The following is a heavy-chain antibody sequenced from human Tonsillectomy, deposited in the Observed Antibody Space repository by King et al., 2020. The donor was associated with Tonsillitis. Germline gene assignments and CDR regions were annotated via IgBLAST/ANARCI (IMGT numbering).Heavy chain of an antibody. CDR1: GGSISSNSYY. CDR3: ARHRRVVLVPDAPDS. V-gene: IGHV4-39*01. J-gene: IGHJ4*02. D-gene: IGHD2-8*02. Sequence: QLQESGPGLVKPSETLSLTCTVSGGSISSNSYYWGWIRQPPGKGLEWIGSIYYSGSTYYNPSLKSRVTISVDTSKNQFSLKLSSVTAADTAVYYWARHRRVVLVPDAPDSWGQGTLVTVSS. CDR2: IYYSGST.